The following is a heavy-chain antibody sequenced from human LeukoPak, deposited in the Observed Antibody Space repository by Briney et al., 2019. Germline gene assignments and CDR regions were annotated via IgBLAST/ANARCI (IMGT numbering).Heavy chain of an antibody. CDR1: GGSISSYY. Sequence: SETLSLTXTVSGGSISSYYWSWIRQPPGKGLEWIGYIYYSGSTNYNPSLKSRVTISVDTSKNQFSLKLSSVTAADTAVYYCARASPYYDSSGYPTGAARFDYWGQGTLVTVSS. CDR3: ARASPYYDSSGYPTGAARFDY. D-gene: IGHD3-22*01. CDR2: IYYSGST. V-gene: IGHV4-59*01. J-gene: IGHJ4*02.